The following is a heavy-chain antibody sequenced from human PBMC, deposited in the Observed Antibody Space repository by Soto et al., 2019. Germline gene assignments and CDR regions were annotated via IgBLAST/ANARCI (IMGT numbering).Heavy chain of an antibody. J-gene: IGHJ6*02. V-gene: IGHV3-30*18. CDR3: AKDAGDHYYYYGMDV. D-gene: IGHD2-21*01. CDR2: ISYDGSNK. CDR1: GFTFSSYG. Sequence: GGSLRLSCAASGFTFSSYGMHWVRQAPGKGLEWVAVISYDGSNKYYADSVKGRFTISRDNSKNTLYLQMNSLRAEDTAVYYCAKDAGDHYYYYGMDVWGQGTTVTVSS.